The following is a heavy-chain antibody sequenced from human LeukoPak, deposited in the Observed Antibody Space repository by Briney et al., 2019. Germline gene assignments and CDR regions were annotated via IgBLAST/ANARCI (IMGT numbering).Heavy chain of an antibody. D-gene: IGHD4-23*01. V-gene: IGHV4-39*07. J-gene: IGHJ4*02. CDR3: ARSYYGGNLSFFDY. CDR2: IYYSGST. Sequence: PSETLSLTCTVSGGSISSSSYYWGWIRQPPGKGLEWIGSIYYSGSTYYNPSLKSRVTISVDTSKSQFSLKLSSVTAADTAVYYCARSYYGGNLSFFDYWGQGTLVTVSS. CDR1: GGSISSSSYY.